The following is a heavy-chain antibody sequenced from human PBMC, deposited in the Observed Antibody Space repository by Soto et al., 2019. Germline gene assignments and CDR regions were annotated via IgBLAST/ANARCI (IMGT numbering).Heavy chain of an antibody. J-gene: IGHJ4*02. D-gene: IGHD2-2*01. CDR2: IWYDGSNK. CDR3: ARDALIVVVPAAMDY. V-gene: IGHV3-33*08. CDR1: GFTFSSYG. Sequence: GESLKISCAASGFTFSSYGMHWVRQAPGKGLEWVAVIWYDGSNKYYADSVKGRFTISRDNSKNTLYLQMNSLRAEDTAVYYCARDALIVVVPAAMDYWGQGTLVTVSS.